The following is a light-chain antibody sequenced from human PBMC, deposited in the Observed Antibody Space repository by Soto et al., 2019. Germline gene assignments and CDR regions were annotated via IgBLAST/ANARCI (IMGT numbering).Light chain of an antibody. Sequence: EIVLTQSPGTLSLSPGERATLSCRASQSVSSSYLAWYQQKPGQAPRLLIYDASSRATGIPDRFSGSGSETDFTLTISRLEPEDFAVYYCHQYGSSPWTFGQGTKVEIK. CDR1: QSVSSSY. V-gene: IGKV3-20*01. J-gene: IGKJ1*01. CDR2: DAS. CDR3: HQYGSSPWT.